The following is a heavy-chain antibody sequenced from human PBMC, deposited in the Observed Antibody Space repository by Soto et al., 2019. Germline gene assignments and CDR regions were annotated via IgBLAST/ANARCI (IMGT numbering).Heavy chain of an antibody. D-gene: IGHD1-26*01. CDR2: IYSDGNT. V-gene: IGHV3-66*04. J-gene: IGHJ2*01. CDR1: GFTVSSSY. CDR3: ARQVGFYWYFDL. Sequence: EVQLVESGGGLVQPGGSLRLSCAASGFTVSSSYMGWVRQAPGKGLEWLSAIYSDGNTYYADSVKGRFTIYRDNSKYTLYLQMNRLRADDTAIYYCARQVGFYWYFDLWGRGTLVTVSS.